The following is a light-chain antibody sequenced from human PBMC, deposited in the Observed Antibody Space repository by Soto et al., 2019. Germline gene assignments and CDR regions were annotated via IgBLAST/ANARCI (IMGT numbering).Light chain of an antibody. CDR2: GAS. J-gene: IGKJ4*01. Sequence: EIVMTQSPATLSVSPGERATLSCRASQSVGRNLAWYQQKPGQAPRLLIYGASTRATGIPARFSGSGSGTEFTPTISSLPSEDFAIYSCQQYNHWPPLTFGGGTTVEIK. CDR1: QSVGRN. CDR3: QQYNHWPPLT. V-gene: IGKV3-15*01.